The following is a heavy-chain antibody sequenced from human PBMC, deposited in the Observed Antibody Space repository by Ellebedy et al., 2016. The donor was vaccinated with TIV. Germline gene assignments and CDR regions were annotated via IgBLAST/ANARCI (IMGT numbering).Heavy chain of an antibody. CDR1: RGSIRSYY. J-gene: IGHJ5*02. D-gene: IGHD1-26*01. CDR2: IYYSGGT. Sequence: MPSETLSLTCTVSRGSIRSYYWNWVRQPPGKGLEWIGYIYYSGGTNYNPSLRSRVSISLDTSNNQFSLKLSSVTAADTAIYYCAKSGAPSGYSGSYLGILGYGWFDPWGQGTLVTVSS. CDR3: AKSGAPSGYSGSYLGILGYGWFDP. V-gene: IGHV4-59*01.